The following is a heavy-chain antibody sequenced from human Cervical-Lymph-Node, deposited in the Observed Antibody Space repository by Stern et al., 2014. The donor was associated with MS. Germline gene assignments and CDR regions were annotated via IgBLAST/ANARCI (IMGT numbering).Heavy chain of an antibody. Sequence: VQLVESGGGLVQPGGSLRLSCAASGFTFSSYWMNWVRQAPGKGLEWVANIKEDGSETYYGDSVKGRFTISSDNCKTPLDLPMNSLRAEDTAVYYCARGSDTWGQGTLVTVSS. V-gene: IGHV3-7*01. CDR2: IKEDGSET. J-gene: IGHJ5*02. D-gene: IGHD2-15*01. CDR3: ARGSDT. CDR1: GFTFSSYW.